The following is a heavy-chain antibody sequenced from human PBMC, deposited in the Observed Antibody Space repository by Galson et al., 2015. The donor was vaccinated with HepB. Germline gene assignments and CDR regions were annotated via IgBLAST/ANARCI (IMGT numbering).Heavy chain of an antibody. CDR3: ARRCPSHYDSSGYCLNY. CDR1: GFTFSDYH. Sequence: SLRLSCAASGFTFSDYHMSWIRQAPGKGLEWVSYISSSSSYTNYADSVKGRFTISRDNAKNSLYLQMNSLRAEDTAVYYCARRCPSHYDSSGYCLNYWGQGTLVTVSS. J-gene: IGHJ4*02. D-gene: IGHD3-22*01. V-gene: IGHV3-11*03. CDR2: ISSSSSYT.